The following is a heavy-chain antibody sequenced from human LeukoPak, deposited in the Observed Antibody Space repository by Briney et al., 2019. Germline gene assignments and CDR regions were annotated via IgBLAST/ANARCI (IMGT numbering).Heavy chain of an antibody. CDR1: GYSFTSYW. V-gene: IGHV5-51*01. CDR3: ARRFCSSTSCYLTPFDY. Sequence: GESLKISCKGSGYSFTSYWIGWVRQMPGKGPEWMGIIYPGDSDTRYSPSFQGQVTISADKSISTAYLQWSSLKASDTAMYYCARRFCSSTSCYLTPFDYWGQGTLVTVSS. D-gene: IGHD2-2*01. CDR2: IYPGDSDT. J-gene: IGHJ4*02.